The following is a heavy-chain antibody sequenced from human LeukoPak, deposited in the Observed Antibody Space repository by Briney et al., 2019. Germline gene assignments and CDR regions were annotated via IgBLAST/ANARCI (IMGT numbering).Heavy chain of an antibody. CDR2: ITWNSGSI. CDR3: AKGVGYSYGVAFDI. D-gene: IGHD5-18*01. V-gene: IGHV3-9*03. Sequence: LPGRSLRLSCVASGFTFDDYAMHRVRQAPGKGLEWVSSITWNSGSIVYADSVKGRFTISRDNAKNSLYLQMNSLRADDMALYYCAKGVGYSYGVAFDIWGQGTKVTVSS. CDR1: GFTFDDYA. J-gene: IGHJ3*02.